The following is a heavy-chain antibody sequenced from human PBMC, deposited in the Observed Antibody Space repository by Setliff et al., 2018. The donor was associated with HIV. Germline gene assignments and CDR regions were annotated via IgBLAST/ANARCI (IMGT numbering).Heavy chain of an antibody. D-gene: IGHD1-7*01. CDR2: INHSGST. CDR1: GGSFSGYY. J-gene: IGHJ6*03. Sequence: PSETLSLTCAVYGGSFSGYYWSWIRQPPGKGLEWIGEINHSGSTTYNPSLQSRVTISVETSKNQFPLKLSSVTAADTAVYYCARDRYTWNYGKNYMDVWGKGTTVTVSS. CDR3: ARDRYTWNYGKNYMDV. V-gene: IGHV4-34*01.